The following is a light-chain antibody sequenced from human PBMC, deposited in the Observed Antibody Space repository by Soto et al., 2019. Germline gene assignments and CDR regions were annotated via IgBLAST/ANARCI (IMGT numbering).Light chain of an antibody. CDR3: QQYNSYSYT. V-gene: IGKV1-5*03. CDR1: QSISSY. Sequence: DIQMTQSPSTLSASVGDRVTIACRASQSISSYLAWYQQKPGKAPNLLIYKASNLASGVPSRFTGGGSGTDFTLTINCLQPDDSATYFGQQYNSYSYTFAQGTKLEIK. J-gene: IGKJ2*01. CDR2: KAS.